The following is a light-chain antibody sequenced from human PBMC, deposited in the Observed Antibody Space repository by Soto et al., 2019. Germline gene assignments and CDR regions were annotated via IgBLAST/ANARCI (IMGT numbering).Light chain of an antibody. CDR1: ESVISTY. V-gene: IGKV3-20*01. CDR2: GAS. CDR3: QQYGGSPQT. Sequence: DIVLTQSPGTLSLSPGERATLSCRASESVISTYLAWYQQKPGQAPSLLIYGASSRPTDIPDRFSGSGSGTDFTLTISRLEPEDFAVYYCQQYGGSPQTFGQGTKLEIK. J-gene: IGKJ2*01.